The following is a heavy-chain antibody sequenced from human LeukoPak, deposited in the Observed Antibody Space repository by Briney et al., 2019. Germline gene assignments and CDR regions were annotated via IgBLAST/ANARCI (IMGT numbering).Heavy chain of an antibody. D-gene: IGHD3-3*01. CDR2: IYYSGST. CDR1: GGSISSSSYY. Sequence: SETLSLTCTVSGGSISSSSYYWGWIRQPPGKGLEWIGSIYYSGSTYYNPSLKSRVTISVDTSKNQSSLKLSSVTAADTAVYYCARDFGVVMPLYYFDYWGQGTLVTVSS. J-gene: IGHJ4*02. CDR3: ARDFGVVMPLYYFDY. V-gene: IGHV4-39*02.